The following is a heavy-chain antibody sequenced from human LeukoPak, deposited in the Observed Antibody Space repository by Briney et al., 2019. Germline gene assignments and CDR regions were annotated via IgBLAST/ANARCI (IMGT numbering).Heavy chain of an antibody. CDR3: ATGVTMIVSASGAFDI. V-gene: IGHV1-24*01. D-gene: IGHD3-22*01. Sequence: RGASVKVSCKVSGYTLTELSMHWVRQAPGKGLEWMGGFDPEDGETIYAQKFQGRVTMTVDTSTDTAYMELSSLRSEDTAVYYCATGVTMIVSASGAFDIWGQGTMVTVSS. CDR1: GYTLTELS. CDR2: FDPEDGET. J-gene: IGHJ3*02.